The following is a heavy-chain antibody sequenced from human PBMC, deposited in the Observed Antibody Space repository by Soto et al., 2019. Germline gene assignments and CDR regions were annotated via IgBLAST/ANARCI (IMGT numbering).Heavy chain of an antibody. CDR1: GFTLGRYG. CDR3: AKDRDYPRDYFHY. CDR2: VSPNGQGI. D-gene: IGHD3-10*01. Sequence: GGSLRLSCSASGFTLGRYGMSWVRQAPGKGLEWVSAVSPNGQGIYYADSVRGRFTISRDFSKNTVFLHMDSLRAEDTAVYYCAKDRDYPRDYFHYWGQGTLVTVSS. J-gene: IGHJ4*02. V-gene: IGHV3-23*01.